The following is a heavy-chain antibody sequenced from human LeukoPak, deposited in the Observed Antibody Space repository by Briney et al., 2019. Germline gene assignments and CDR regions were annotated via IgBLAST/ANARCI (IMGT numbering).Heavy chain of an antibody. CDR2: IYHSGST. Sequence: SETLSLTCTVSGGSISSGGYYWSWIRQPPGKGLEWIGYIYHSGSTYYNPSLKSRVTISVDRSKNQFSLKLSSVTAADTAVYYCARHEGGVPDWYFDLWGRGTLVTVSS. D-gene: IGHD1-26*01. V-gene: IGHV4-30-2*01. CDR3: ARHEGGVPDWYFDL. CDR1: GGSISSGGYY. J-gene: IGHJ2*01.